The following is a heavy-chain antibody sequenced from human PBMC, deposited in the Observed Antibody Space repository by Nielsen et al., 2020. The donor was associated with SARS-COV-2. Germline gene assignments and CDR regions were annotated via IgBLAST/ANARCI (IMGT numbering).Heavy chain of an antibody. V-gene: IGHV4-31*03. CDR2: IYYSGST. Sequence: SETLSLTCTVSGGSISSGGYYWSWIRQHPGKGLEWIGYIYYSGSTYYNPSLKSRVTISVDTSKNQFSLKLSSVTAADTAVYYCARVEGITIFGVVSHFDYWGQGTLVTVSS. D-gene: IGHD3-3*01. CDR3: ARVEGITIFGVVSHFDY. CDR1: GGSISSGGYY. J-gene: IGHJ4*02.